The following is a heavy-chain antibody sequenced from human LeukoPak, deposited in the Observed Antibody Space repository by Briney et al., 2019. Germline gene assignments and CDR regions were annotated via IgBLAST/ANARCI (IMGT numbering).Heavy chain of an antibody. D-gene: IGHD2-21*02. CDR1: GFTFGDYA. V-gene: IGHV3-48*04. Sequence: GGSLRLSCTASGFTFGDYAMSWFRQAPGKGLEWVSYISSSSSTICYADSVKGRFTISRDNAKNSLYLQMDSLRAEDTAVYYCARDWVVTDYWGQGTLVTVSS. J-gene: IGHJ4*02. CDR3: ARDWVVTDY. CDR2: ISSSSSTI.